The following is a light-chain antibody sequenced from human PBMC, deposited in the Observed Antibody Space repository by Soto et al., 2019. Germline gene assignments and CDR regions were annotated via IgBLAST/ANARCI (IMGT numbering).Light chain of an antibody. CDR3: QQHGSSPIT. V-gene: IGKV3-20*01. CDR1: QTVTRNY. CDR2: GAS. Sequence: EIVMTQSPATLSVSPGEGATVSCRASQTVTRNYLAWHQQKPGQTPRLLVYGASSRATGIPDRFSGSGSGTDFTLTISRLEPEDFAVYYCQQHGSSPITFGQGTRLEIK. J-gene: IGKJ5*01.